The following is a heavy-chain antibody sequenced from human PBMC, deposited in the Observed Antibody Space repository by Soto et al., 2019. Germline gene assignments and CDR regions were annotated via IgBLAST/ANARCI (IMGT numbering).Heavy chain of an antibody. CDR1: GQRFTNYW. Sequence: ESLTVSCKASGQRFTNYWIVWVRQMPGKGLEWMGIIYPSDSDTRYSPSFQGQVTISADKSISTAYLQWSSLKASDTAMYYCARHPYSSSSEGFYYYGMEVWGQGTTVTVSS. CDR2: IYPSDSDT. D-gene: IGHD6-6*01. CDR3: ARHPYSSSSEGFYYYGMEV. J-gene: IGHJ6*02. V-gene: IGHV5-51*01.